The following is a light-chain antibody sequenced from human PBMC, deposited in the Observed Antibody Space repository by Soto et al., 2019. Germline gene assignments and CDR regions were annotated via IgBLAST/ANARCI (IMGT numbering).Light chain of an antibody. CDR1: QDISRF. V-gene: IGKV1-17*03. Sequence: DVQMTQSPSAMSASVGDRVTITCRESQDISRFVAWFQQKPGKAPERLIYDTSSLQPGVPSRFSGSGSGTEFTLAISGLQPEDFATYYCLQHNNYPYTFGQGTKLEIK. CDR3: LQHNNYPYT. J-gene: IGKJ2*01. CDR2: DTS.